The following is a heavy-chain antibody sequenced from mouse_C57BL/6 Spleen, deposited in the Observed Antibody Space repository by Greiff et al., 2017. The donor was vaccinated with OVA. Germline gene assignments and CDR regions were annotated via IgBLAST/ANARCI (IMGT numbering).Heavy chain of an antibody. J-gene: IGHJ2*01. Sequence: QVQLQQPGAELVMPGASVKLSCKASGYTFTSYWMHWVKQRPGQGLEWIGEIDPSDSYTNYNQKFKGKSTLTVDKSSSTAYMQLSSLTSEDSAVYYCARLDGYGGDYWGQGTTLTVSS. D-gene: IGHD2-2*01. V-gene: IGHV1-69*01. CDR3: ARLDGYGGDY. CDR1: GYTFTSYW. CDR2: IDPSDSYT.